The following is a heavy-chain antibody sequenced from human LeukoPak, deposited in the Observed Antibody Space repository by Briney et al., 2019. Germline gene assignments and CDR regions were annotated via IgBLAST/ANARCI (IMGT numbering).Heavy chain of an antibody. CDR1: GGSISSYY. J-gene: IGHJ4*02. V-gene: IGHV4-59*01. CDR3: ARGGRNERYSSSSEVVDY. Sequence: SETLSLTCTVSGGSISSYYWSWIRQPPGKGLEWIGYIYYSGSTNYNPSLKSRVTISVDTSKNQFSLKLSSVTAADTAVYYCARGGRNERYSSSSEVVDYWGQGTLVTVSS. D-gene: IGHD6-6*01. CDR2: IYYSGST.